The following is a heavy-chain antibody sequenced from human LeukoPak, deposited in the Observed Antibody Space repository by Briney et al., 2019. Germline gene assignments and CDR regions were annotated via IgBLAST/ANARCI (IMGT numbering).Heavy chain of an antibody. J-gene: IGHJ6*02. Sequence: SVKVSCKASGGTFSSYAISWVRQAPGQGLEWMGGIIPIFGTANYAQKFQGRVTITADESTSTAYMELSSLRSEDTAVYYCARGSGAITMVRGVFYGMDVWGQGTTVTVSS. CDR3: ARGSGAITMVRGVFYGMDV. D-gene: IGHD3-10*01. CDR2: IIPIFGTA. CDR1: GGTFSSYA. V-gene: IGHV1-69*01.